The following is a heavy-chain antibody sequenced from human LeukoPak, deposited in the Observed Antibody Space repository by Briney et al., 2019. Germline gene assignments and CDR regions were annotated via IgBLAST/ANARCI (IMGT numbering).Heavy chain of an antibody. CDR1: GFSFNKYG. Sequence: HPGGSLRLSCAVSGFSFNKYGMVWVRQAPGKGLEWVSAISGSGGSTYYADSVKGRFTISRDNSKNTLYLQMNSLRAEDTAVYYCAKDRPLPTRGAFDIWGQGTMVTVSS. CDR3: AKDRPLPTRGAFDI. J-gene: IGHJ3*02. CDR2: ISGSGGST. D-gene: IGHD2-15*01. V-gene: IGHV3-23*01.